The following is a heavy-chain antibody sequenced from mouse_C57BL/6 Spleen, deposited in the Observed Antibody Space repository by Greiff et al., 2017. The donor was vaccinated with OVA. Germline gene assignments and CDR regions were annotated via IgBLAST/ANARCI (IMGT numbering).Heavy chain of an antibody. V-gene: IGHV1-50*01. CDR1: GYTFTSYW. CDR2: IDPSDSYT. D-gene: IGHD1-1*01. Sequence: QVQLQQSGAELVKPGASVKLSCKASGYTFTSYWMQWVKQRPGQGLEWIGEIDPSDSYTNYNQKFKGKATLTVDTSSSTAYMQLSSLTSEDSAVYYCARYYGSSYGRYYFDYWGQGTTLTVSS. CDR3: ARYYGSSYGRYYFDY. J-gene: IGHJ2*01.